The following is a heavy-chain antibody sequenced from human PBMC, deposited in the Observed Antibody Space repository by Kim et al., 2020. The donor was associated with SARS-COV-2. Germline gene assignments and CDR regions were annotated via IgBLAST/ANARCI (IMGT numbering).Heavy chain of an antibody. V-gene: IGHV4-39*01. CDR1: GGSISSSSYY. D-gene: IGHD3-9*01. CDR3: ARPAPRYDILTGYSPLYGMDV. J-gene: IGHJ6*02. CDR2: IYYSGST. Sequence: SETLSLTCTVSGGSISSSSYYWGWIRQPPGKGLEWIGSIYYSGSTYYNPSLKSRVTISVDTSKNQFSLKLSSVTAADTAVYYCARPAPRYDILTGYSPLYGMDVWGQGTTVTVSS.